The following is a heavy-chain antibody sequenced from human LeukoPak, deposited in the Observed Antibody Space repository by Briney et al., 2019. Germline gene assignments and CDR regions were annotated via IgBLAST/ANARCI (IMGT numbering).Heavy chain of an antibody. Sequence: SGGSLRLSCEASGFTFSTYVMSWVRQAPRKGLEWVSGISGSGSLTYYADSVKGRFTISRDNSKNTLYLQMNSLRAEDTAVYYCANGGVTVVTFLDYWGQGTLVTVSS. J-gene: IGHJ4*02. V-gene: IGHV3-23*01. CDR1: GFTFSTYV. CDR3: ANGGVTVVTFLDY. D-gene: IGHD4-23*01. CDR2: ISGSGSLT.